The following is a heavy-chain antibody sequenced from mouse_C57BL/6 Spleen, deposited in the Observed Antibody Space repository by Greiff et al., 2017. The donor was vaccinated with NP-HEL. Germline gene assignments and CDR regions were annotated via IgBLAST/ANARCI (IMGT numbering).Heavy chain of an antibody. D-gene: IGHD2-13*01. J-gene: IGHJ3*01. CDR3: ARVTRAWFAY. Sequence: VQLQQPGAELVKPGASVKLSCKASGYTFTSYWMQWVKQRPGQGLEWIGEIDPSDSYTNYNQKFKGKATLTVDTSSSTAYMQLSSLTSEDSAVYYCARVTRAWFAYWGQGTLVTVSA. V-gene: IGHV1-50*01. CDR2: IDPSDSYT. CDR1: GYTFTSYW.